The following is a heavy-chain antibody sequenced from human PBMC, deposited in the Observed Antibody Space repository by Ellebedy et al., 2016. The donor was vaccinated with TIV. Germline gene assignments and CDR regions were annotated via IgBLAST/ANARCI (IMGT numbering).Heavy chain of an antibody. V-gene: IGHV4-59*01. Sequence: MPSETLSLTCTVSGGSISFYSWSWIRQPPGKGLEWLGSIFYNGTSNYNPSVKSRVTISLDTPQNMFSLKLISVTAADAAAYYCTTSNISFLPVTDAFDIWGQGTMVTVSS. J-gene: IGHJ3*02. CDR3: TTSNISFLPVTDAFDI. CDR2: IFYNGTS. CDR1: GGSISFYS. D-gene: IGHD3-3*02.